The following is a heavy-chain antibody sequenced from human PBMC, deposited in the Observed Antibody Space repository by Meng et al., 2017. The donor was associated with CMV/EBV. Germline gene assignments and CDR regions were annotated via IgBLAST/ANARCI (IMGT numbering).Heavy chain of an antibody. CDR2: IIPIFGTA. V-gene: IGHV1-69*05. D-gene: IGHD2-2*02. Sequence: SVKVSCKASGGTFSSYAISWVRQAPGQGLEWMGGIIPIFGTASYAQKFQGRVTITTDESTSTAYMELSSLRSEDTAVYYCARGYCSSTSCYTSYYYYGMDVWGQGTTVTVSS. CDR3: ARGYCSSTSCYTSYYYYGMDV. CDR1: GGTFSSYA. J-gene: IGHJ6*02.